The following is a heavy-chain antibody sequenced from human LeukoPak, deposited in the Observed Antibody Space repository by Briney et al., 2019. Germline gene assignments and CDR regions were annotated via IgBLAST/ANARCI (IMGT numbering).Heavy chain of an antibody. CDR2: ISSSSSYI. J-gene: IGHJ4*02. V-gene: IGHV3-21*01. Sequence: GGSLRLSCAASGFTFSSYSMNWVRQAPGKGLEWVSSISSSSSYIYYADSVKGRFTISRDNAKNSLCLQMNSLRAEDTAVYYCARDRERDLFDYWGQGTLVTVPS. CDR1: GFTFSSYS. CDR3: ARDRERDLFDY.